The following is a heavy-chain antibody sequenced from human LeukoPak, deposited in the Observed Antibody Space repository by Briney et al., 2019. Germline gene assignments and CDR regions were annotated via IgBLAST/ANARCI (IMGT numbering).Heavy chain of an antibody. D-gene: IGHD6-19*01. Sequence: SETLSLTCTVSGGSISSYYWSWIRQPAGKGLEWIGRIYTSGSTNYNPSLKSRVTMSVDTSKNQFSLKLSSVTAADTAVYYCARVGAAVAAHTYYYYYMDAWGKGTTVTVSS. CDR3: ARVGAAVAAHTYYYYYMDA. CDR2: IYTSGST. V-gene: IGHV4-4*07. J-gene: IGHJ6*03. CDR1: GGSISSYY.